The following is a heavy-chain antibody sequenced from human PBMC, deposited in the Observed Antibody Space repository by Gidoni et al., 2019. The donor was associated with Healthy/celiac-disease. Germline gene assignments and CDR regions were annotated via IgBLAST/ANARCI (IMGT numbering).Heavy chain of an antibody. CDR1: GGSISSSSYY. Sequence: QLQLQESGPGLVKPSETLSLTCTVSGGSISSSSYYWGWIRQPPGKGLEWIGSIYYSGSTYYNPSLKSRVTISVDTSKNQFSLKLSSVTAADTAVYYCASLGEGGENDAFDIWGQGTMVTVSS. J-gene: IGHJ3*02. CDR3: ASLGEGGENDAFDI. CDR2: IYYSGST. D-gene: IGHD3-10*01. V-gene: IGHV4-39*01.